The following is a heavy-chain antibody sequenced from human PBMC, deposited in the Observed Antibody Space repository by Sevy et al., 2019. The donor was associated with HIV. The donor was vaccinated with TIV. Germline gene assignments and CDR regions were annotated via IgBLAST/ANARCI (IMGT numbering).Heavy chain of an antibody. CDR1: GFTFSSYA. V-gene: IGHV3-23*01. Sequence: GGSLRLSCAASGFTFSSYAMSWVRQAPGKGLEWVSAISGSGGSTYYADSVKGRFTISRDNSKNTLYLQMNSLRAEDTAVYYCAKDQTLYYDFWSGYYTGSGYYYYCGMDVWGQGTTVTVSS. CDR2: ISGSGGST. J-gene: IGHJ6*02. CDR3: AKDQTLYYDFWSGYYTGSGYYYYCGMDV. D-gene: IGHD3-3*01.